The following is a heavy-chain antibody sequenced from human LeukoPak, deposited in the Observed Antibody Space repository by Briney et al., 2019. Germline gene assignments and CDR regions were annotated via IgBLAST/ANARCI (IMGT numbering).Heavy chain of an antibody. D-gene: IGHD4-17*01. V-gene: IGHV4-31*03. CDR1: GGSLSSGGYY. Sequence: SETLSLTCTVSGGSLSSGGYYWSWIRQHPGKGLEWIGYIYYSGSTYYNPSLKSRVTISVDTSKNQFSLKLSSVTAADTAVYYCARAIYGDSVDYWGQGTLVTVSS. CDR3: ARAIYGDSVDY. CDR2: IYYSGST. J-gene: IGHJ4*02.